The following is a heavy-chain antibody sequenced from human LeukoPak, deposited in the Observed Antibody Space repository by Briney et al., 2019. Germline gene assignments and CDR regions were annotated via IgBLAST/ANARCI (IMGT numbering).Heavy chain of an antibody. V-gene: IGHV3-7*01. J-gene: IGHJ4*02. CDR2: IKQDGSEK. Sequence: GGSLRLSCAASGFTFSSYWMSWVRQAPGKGLEWVANIKQDGSEKYYVDSGKGRFTISRDNAKNSLYLQMNSLRAEDTAVYYCARDRYCSSTSCYYFDYWGQGTLVTVSS. CDR3: ARDRYCSSTSCYYFDY. CDR1: GFTFSSYW. D-gene: IGHD2-2*01.